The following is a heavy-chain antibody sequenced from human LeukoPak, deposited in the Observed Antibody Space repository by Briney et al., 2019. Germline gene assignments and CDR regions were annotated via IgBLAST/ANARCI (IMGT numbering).Heavy chain of an antibody. J-gene: IGHJ6*03. CDR3: ARVDRYHFYLDV. CDR1: GGTFRTYS. CDR2: TIPIFGTP. V-gene: IGHV1-69*05. Sequence: SVKVSCKASGGTFRTYSVTWVRQAPGQGLEWMGGTIPIFGTPNYAQKFQGRVKVTTDDATGTAYMELSSLMSEDTAIYYCARVDRYHFYLDVWGKGTPVTVSS.